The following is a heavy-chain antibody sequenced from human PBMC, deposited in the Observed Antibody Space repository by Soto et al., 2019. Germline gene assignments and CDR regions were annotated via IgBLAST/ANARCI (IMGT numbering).Heavy chain of an antibody. Sequence: GSLRLSCAASGFTFSDYYMEWVRQAPGKGLEWVARSRNKDNSYTTEYATSVKGRFTISREDSKNLLYLQMNSLKTEDTALYYCVRTLPLMDVWGQGTTVTV. J-gene: IGHJ6*02. CDR3: VRTLPLMDV. D-gene: IGHD1-26*01. V-gene: IGHV3-72*01. CDR1: GFTFSDYY. CDR2: SRNKDNSYTT.